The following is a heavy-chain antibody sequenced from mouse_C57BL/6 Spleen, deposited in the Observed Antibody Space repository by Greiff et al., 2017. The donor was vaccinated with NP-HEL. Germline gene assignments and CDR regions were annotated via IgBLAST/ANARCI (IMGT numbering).Heavy chain of an antibody. Sequence: VKLVESGPELVKPGASVKISCKASGYAFSSSWMNWVKQRPGKGLEWIGRIYPGDGDTNYNGKFKGKATLTADKSSSTAYMQLSSLTSEDSAVYFCARSYYGSTGDYAMDYWGQGTSVTVSS. CDR2: IYPGDGDT. D-gene: IGHD1-1*01. V-gene: IGHV1-82*01. CDR1: GYAFSSSW. J-gene: IGHJ4*01. CDR3: ARSYYGSTGDYAMDY.